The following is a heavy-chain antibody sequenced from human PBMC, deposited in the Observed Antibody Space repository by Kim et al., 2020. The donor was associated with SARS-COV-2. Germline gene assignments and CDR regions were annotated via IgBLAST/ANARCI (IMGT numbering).Heavy chain of an antibody. J-gene: IGHJ6*02. D-gene: IGHD1-26*01. CDR3: ARVGATKGYYYGMDV. CDR1: GYTFTSYG. Sequence: ASVKVSCKASGYTFTSYGISWVRQAPGQGLEWMGWISAYNGNTNYAQKLQGRVTMTTDTSTSTAYMELRSLRSDDTAVYYCARVGATKGYYYGMDVWGQGTTVTVSS. CDR2: ISAYNGNT. V-gene: IGHV1-18*04.